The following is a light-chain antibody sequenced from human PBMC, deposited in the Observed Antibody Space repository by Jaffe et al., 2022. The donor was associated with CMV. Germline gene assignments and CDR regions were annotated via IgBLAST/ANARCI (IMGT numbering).Light chain of an antibody. CDR3: QQSTTFPYT. V-gene: IGKV1-39*01. CDR2: ATS. CDR1: QSISNSF. Sequence: DIHMTQSPSSLSASVGDRVTITCRASQSISNSFLNWYQQKSGKAPNVLIYATSNLQSGVPSRFRGSGSGAEFTLTISSLQPEDFTTYYCQQSTTFPYTFGQGTKVEIK. J-gene: IGKJ2*01.